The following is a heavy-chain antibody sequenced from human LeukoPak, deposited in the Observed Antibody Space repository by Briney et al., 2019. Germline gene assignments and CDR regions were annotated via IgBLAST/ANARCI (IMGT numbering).Heavy chain of an antibody. Sequence: GESLRISCKGSGYSFTSYWIGWVRQMPGKGLEWMGIIYPGDSDTRYSPSFQGQVTISADKSISTAYLQWSSLKASDTAMYYCARQGYDSSGRPPFDYWGQGTLVTVSS. V-gene: IGHV5-51*01. J-gene: IGHJ4*02. D-gene: IGHD3-22*01. CDR1: GYSFTSYW. CDR2: IYPGDSDT. CDR3: ARQGYDSSGRPPFDY.